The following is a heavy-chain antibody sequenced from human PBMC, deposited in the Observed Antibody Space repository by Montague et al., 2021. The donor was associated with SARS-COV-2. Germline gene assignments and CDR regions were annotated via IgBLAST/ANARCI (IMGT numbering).Heavy chain of an antibody. CDR2: IDWDDNK. D-gene: IGHD3-9*01. CDR1: GFSLSTSGMC. CDR3: ARSLYDTLTGYYLPFDY. V-gene: IGHV2-70*20. Sequence: PALVKPTQTLTLTCTFSGFSLSTSGMCVSWVRQPPGKALEWLALIDWDDNKFYSTSLKTRLTISKDTSKNQVVLTMTNVDPVDTATYYCARSLYDTLTGYYLPFDYWGQGTLVTVSS. J-gene: IGHJ4*02.